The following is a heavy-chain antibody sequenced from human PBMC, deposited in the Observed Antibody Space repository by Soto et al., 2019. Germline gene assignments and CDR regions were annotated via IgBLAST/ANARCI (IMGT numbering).Heavy chain of an antibody. CDR1: GFTFSNAW. D-gene: IGHD6-19*01. CDR3: TTEIGSGLYGHYFDS. Sequence: GGSLRLSCEASGFTFSNAWMSWVRQAPGKGLEWVGRIKSRGDGGTTDLIAPVQGRFSISRDDSKNTLYLQMNSLKTEDTAVYYCTTEIGSGLYGHYFDSWGQGTLVTVSS. V-gene: IGHV3-15*01. CDR2: IKSRGDGGTT. J-gene: IGHJ4*02.